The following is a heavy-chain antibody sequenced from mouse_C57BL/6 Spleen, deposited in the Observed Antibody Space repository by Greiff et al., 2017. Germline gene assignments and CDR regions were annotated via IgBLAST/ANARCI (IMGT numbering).Heavy chain of an antibody. CDR3: ARYDYYGSSHFDY. V-gene: IGHV1-54*01. CDR1: GYAFTNYL. J-gene: IGHJ2*01. CDR2: INPGSGGT. Sequence: QVQLQQSGAELVRPGTSVKVSCKASGYAFTNYLIEWIKQRPGQGLEWIGVINPGSGGTNYNEKFKGKATLTADKSSSPAYMQLSSLTSEDSAAYVGARYDYYGSSHFDYWGQGTTLTVSS. D-gene: IGHD1-1*01.